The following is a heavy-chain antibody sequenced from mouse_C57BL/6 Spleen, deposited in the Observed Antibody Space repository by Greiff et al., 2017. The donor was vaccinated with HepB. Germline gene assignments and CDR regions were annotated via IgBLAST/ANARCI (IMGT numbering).Heavy chain of an antibody. J-gene: IGHJ2*01. Sequence: QVQLQQPGAELVKAGASVKMSCKASGYTFTSYWMHWVKQRLGQGLEWFAETNPTNGRTYYNEKSKSKAKLTVDKSSSTAYMLLSGPTFEDSAVYYCARSKKIVATYFDYWRQGTTLTVSS. CDR3: ARSKKIVATYFDY. V-gene: IGHV1S81*02. CDR2: TNPTNGRT. CDR1: GYTFTSYW. D-gene: IGHD1-1*01.